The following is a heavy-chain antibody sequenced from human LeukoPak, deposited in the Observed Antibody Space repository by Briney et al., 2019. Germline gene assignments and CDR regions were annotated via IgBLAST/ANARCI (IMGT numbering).Heavy chain of an antibody. CDR2: ISRSGSTI. CDR1: GFTFSNYE. D-gene: IGHD6-19*01. CDR3: ARDYPGGYSSGFSYGMDV. V-gene: IGHV3-48*03. Sequence: GGSLRLSCAASGFTFSNYEMNWVRQAPGMGLEWVSYISRSGSTIYYADSVKGRFTISRDNAKKSLYLQMNSPRAEDTAVYYCARDYPGGYSSGFSYGMDVWGKGTTVTVSS. J-gene: IGHJ6*04.